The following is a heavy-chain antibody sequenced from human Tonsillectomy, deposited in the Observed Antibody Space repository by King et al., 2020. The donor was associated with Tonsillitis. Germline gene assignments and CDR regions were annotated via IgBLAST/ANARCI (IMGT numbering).Heavy chain of an antibody. D-gene: IGHD4-17*01. Sequence: LQLQESGPGLVKPSETLSLTCTVSGGSISSSSYYWGWIRQPPGKGLEWIGSIYYSGSTYYNPSLKSRVTISVDTSKNQFSLKLSSVTAADTAVYYCARLTVIYSMDVWGQGTTVTVSS. J-gene: IGHJ6*02. CDR1: GGSISSSSYY. CDR2: IYYSGST. CDR3: ARLTVIYSMDV. V-gene: IGHV4-39*01.